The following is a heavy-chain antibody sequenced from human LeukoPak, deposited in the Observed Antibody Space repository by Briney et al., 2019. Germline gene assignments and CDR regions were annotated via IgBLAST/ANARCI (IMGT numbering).Heavy chain of an antibody. CDR1: GFTFISYT. CDR3: ARDRYYGSGRYNYFDY. Sequence: PGRSLRLSCAASGFTFISYTMHWVRQAPGRGLEWVALISHDGSNKDYAASVKGRFTISRDNSKNTLYLQVNSLRAEDTAVYYCARDRYYGSGRYNYFDYWGQGTLVTVSS. CDR2: ISHDGSNK. V-gene: IGHV3-30-3*01. D-gene: IGHD3-10*01. J-gene: IGHJ4*02.